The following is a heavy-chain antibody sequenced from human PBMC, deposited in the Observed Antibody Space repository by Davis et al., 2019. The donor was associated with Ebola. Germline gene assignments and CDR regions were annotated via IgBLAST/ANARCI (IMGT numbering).Heavy chain of an antibody. CDR3: TTLSTVTTMYFDL. CDR1: GFTLNNAW. V-gene: IGHV3-15*01. D-gene: IGHD4-17*01. CDR2: IKSKTDGGKT. Sequence: GGSLRLSCVASGFTLNNAWMSWVRQAPGKGLEWVGLIKSKTDGGKTDYAAPVKGRFAMSRDDSKNTLYLQMNSLKIEDTAVYYCTTLSTVTTMYFDLWGRGTLVTVSS. J-gene: IGHJ2*01.